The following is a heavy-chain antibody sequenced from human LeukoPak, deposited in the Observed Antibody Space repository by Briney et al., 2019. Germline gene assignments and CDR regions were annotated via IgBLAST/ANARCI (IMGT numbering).Heavy chain of an antibody. J-gene: IGHJ4*02. CDR1: GGSFSGYY. CDR2: INHSGST. V-gene: IGHV4-34*01. D-gene: IGHD3-22*01. Sequence: SETLSLTCAVYGGSFSGYYWSWIRQPPGKGLEWIGEINHSGSTNYNPSLKSRVTISVDTSKNQFSLKLSSVTAADTAVYYCARGFRRTYYYDSSGYPFDYWGQGTLGTVSS. CDR3: ARGFRRTYYYDSSGYPFDY.